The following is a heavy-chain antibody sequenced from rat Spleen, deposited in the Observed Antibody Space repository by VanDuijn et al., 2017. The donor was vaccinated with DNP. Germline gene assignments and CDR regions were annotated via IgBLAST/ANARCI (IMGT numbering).Heavy chain of an antibody. J-gene: IGHJ2*01. CDR3: TKGPNYGGHTDYFDN. CDR2: INKESGTI. Sequence: EVKLVESGGGLVQPGRSLKLSCAASGFNFNDYWMGWVRQAPGKGLEWIGEINKESGTIIYSPSLKDKFTISRDNAQNTLYLQMSTLGSEDTALYSCTKGPNYGGHTDYFDNWGQGVMVTVSS. CDR1: GFNFNDYW. D-gene: IGHD1-11*01. V-gene: IGHV4-2*01.